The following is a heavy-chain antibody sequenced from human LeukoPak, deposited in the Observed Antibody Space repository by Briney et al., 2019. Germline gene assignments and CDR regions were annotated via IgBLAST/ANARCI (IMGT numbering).Heavy chain of an antibody. J-gene: IGHJ5*02. V-gene: IGHV4-34*01. CDR3: ARVRRRYYGSGSYYDNNWFDP. D-gene: IGHD3-10*01. Sequence: SETLSLTCAVYGGSFSGYYWSWIRQPPGKGLEWIGEINHSGSTNYNPSLKSRVTISVDTSKNQFSLKLSFVTAADTAVYYCARVRRRYYGSGSYYDNNWFDPWGQGTLVTVSS. CDR2: INHSGST. CDR1: GGSFSGYY.